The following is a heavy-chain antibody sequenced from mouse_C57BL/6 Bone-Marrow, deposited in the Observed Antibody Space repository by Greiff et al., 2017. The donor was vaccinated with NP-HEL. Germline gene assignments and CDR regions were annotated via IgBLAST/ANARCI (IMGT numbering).Heavy chain of an antibody. J-gene: IGHJ1*03. CDR3: VRHERDDGPLWYFDV. Sequence: EVMLVESGGGLVQPKGSLKLSCAASGFSFNTYAMNWVRQAPGKGLEWVARIRSKSNNYATYYADSVKDRFTISRDDSESMLYLQMNNLKTEDTAMYYCVRHERDDGPLWYFDVWGTGTTVTVSS. CDR2: IRSKSNNYAT. CDR1: GFSFNTYA. V-gene: IGHV10-1*01. D-gene: IGHD2-3*01.